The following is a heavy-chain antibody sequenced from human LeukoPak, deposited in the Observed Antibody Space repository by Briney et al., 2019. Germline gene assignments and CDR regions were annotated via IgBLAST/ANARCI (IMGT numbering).Heavy chain of an antibody. Sequence: PGGSLRLSCAASGFTFSSYSMNWVRQAPGKGLEWVSSISSSSSYIYYADSVKGRFTISRDNAKNSLYLQMNSLRAEDTAVYYCARAPAGSSTSCFDWGQGTLVTVSS. V-gene: IGHV3-21*01. CDR1: GFTFSSYS. CDR2: ISSSSSYI. D-gene: IGHD2-2*01. J-gene: IGHJ4*02. CDR3: ARAPAGSSTSCFD.